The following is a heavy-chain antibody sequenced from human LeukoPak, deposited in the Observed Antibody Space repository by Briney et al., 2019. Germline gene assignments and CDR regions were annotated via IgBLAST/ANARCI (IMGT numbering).Heavy chain of an antibody. J-gene: IGHJ6*03. Sequence: GGSLRLSCAASGFTFSNYGIHWVRQAPGKGLEWVAFIRYNGCNEYYEDSVKGQFTISRDNSKNTLYLQMHSLRVEDKAVYYCEKDEAEGYYYYYMDVWGKGTTVTVSS. CDR3: EKDEAEGYYYYYMDV. V-gene: IGHV3-30*02. CDR1: GFTFSNYG. CDR2: IRYNGCNE.